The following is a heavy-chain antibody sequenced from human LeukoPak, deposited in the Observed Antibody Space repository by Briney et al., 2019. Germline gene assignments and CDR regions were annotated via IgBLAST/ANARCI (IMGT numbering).Heavy chain of an antibody. CDR2: ISHDGSNK. D-gene: IGHD4-17*01. CDR3: AREGDYNFDY. Sequence: GGSLRLSCAASGFTFRSYAMHRVRQAPGKGLEWVAVISHDGSNKYHADSVKGRFTISRDNSKNTVFLQMNSLRGEDTAVYYCAREGDYNFDYWGQGTLVTVSS. J-gene: IGHJ4*02. CDR1: GFTFRSYA. V-gene: IGHV3-30*04.